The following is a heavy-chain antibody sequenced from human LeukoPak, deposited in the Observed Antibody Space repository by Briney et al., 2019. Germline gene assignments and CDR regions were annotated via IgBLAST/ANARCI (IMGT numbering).Heavy chain of an antibody. CDR1: GGSFSIHY. CDR2: IYTSGNT. CDR3: ASFTSSGSFDP. V-gene: IGHV4-4*07. D-gene: IGHD6-19*01. Sequence: SETLSLTCTVSGGSFSIHYWSWIRQPAGKGLEWIGRIYTSGNTYYNPSLKSRVTISVDTSKNQFSLKLSSVTAADTAVYYCASFTSSGSFDPWGQGTLVTVSS. J-gene: IGHJ5*02.